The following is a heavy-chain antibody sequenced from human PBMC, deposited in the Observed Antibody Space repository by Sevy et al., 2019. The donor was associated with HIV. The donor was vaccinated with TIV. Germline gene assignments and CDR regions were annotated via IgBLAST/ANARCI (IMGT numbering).Heavy chain of an antibody. CDR3: ARGGGNGWYYFDY. D-gene: IGHD6-19*01. Sequence: ASVKVSCKASGGTFSSYGISWVRQAPGQGLEWMGGLIPILGTVNYAQKFQGRVTITADESTKTAYMELSSLRSEDTAVYYCARGGGNGWYYFDYWGHETLVTVS. CDR1: GGTFSSYG. V-gene: IGHV1-69*13. CDR2: LIPILGTV. J-gene: IGHJ4*01.